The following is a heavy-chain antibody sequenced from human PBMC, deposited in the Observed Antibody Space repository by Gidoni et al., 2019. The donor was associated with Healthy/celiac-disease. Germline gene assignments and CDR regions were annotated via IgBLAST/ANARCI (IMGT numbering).Heavy chain of an antibody. CDR2: MYWDDDK. D-gene: IGHD6-19*01. CDR1: GFSPSTSGVG. CDR3: AHRAGYSSGWYGNWFDP. V-gene: IGHV2-5*02. Sequence: QITLKESGPTLVKPTQPLTLTCPFSGFSPSTSGVGVGWTRQPPGKALEWLALMYWDDDKRYSPSLKSRLTITKDTSKNQVVLTMTNMDPVDTATYYCAHRAGYSSGWYGNWFDPWGQGTLVTVSS. J-gene: IGHJ5*02.